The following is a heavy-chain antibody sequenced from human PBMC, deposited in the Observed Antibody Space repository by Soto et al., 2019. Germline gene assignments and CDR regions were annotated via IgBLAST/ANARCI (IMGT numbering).Heavy chain of an antibody. CDR1: GFSFSIYG. V-gene: IGHV3-33*01. J-gene: IGHJ4*02. CDR2: IWYDGSNK. CDR3: ARDDKVGYGADRGGFGC. Sequence: QVQLVESGGGVVQPGTSLRLSCAASGFSFSIYGMHWVRQAPGKGLEWVAGIWYDGSNKYYAESVKGRFSISRDNSKTQLYLTMTRVRGEATAVYSCARDDKVGYGADRGGFGCWGQGTLVTVSS. D-gene: IGHD4-17*01.